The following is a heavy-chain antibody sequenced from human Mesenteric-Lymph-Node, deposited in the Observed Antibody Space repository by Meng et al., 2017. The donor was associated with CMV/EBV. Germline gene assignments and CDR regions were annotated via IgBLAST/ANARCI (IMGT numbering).Heavy chain of an antibody. CDR2: IYYSGST. J-gene: IGHJ6*02. CDR3: ARVAPLVVPATVVYYYVMDV. CDR1: GGSVSSGSYQ. Sequence: SETLSLTCNVSGGSVSSGSYQWSWIRQPPGKGLEWIGYIYYSGSTTYNPSLKSRVTISLDTSKNQFSLKLSSVTAADTAVYYCARVAPLVVPATVVYYYVMDVWGQGTTVTVSS. D-gene: IGHD2-2*01. V-gene: IGHV4-61*01.